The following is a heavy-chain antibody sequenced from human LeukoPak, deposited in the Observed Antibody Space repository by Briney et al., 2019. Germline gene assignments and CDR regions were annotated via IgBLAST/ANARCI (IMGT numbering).Heavy chain of an antibody. CDR3: ATADWESFYFDS. J-gene: IGHJ4*02. Sequence: SETLSLTCTVSGGSVSRGGYYWNWIRQHPGKGLEWIGFTSYSEGTYYNPSLMSRITISVDRSQNQFSLKTRDVTAADTAVYFCATADWESFYFDSWGQGVLVAVSS. V-gene: IGHV4-31*03. CDR2: TSYSEGT. D-gene: IGHD1-26*01. CDR1: GGSVSRGGYY.